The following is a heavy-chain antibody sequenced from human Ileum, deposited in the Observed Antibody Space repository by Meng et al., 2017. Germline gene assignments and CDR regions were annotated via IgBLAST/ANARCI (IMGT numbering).Heavy chain of an antibody. J-gene: IGHJ4*02. CDR2: IYSNGNT. V-gene: IGHV4-30-4*01. Sequence: QVQLQGSGPRPVKPSQTLSLTCTVPGGSISSGDYYWSWVRQSPGKGPEWIGYIYSNGNTYSNPSLRGRLMISIDTSKNQFSLKLSSVTAADTAVYYCARAPKYCTNAVCSRPLDSWGQGTLVTVSS. CDR1: GGSISSGDYY. CDR3: ARAPKYCTNAVCSRPLDS. D-gene: IGHD2-8*01.